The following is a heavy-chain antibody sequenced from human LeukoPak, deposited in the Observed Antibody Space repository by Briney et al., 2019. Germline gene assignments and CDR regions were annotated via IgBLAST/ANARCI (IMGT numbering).Heavy chain of an antibody. V-gene: IGHV4-61*02. D-gene: IGHD7-27*01. J-gene: IGHJ4*02. Sequence: NPSQTLSLTCTVSGGSISSGSYYWSWIRQPAGKGLEWIGRIYTSGSTNYNPSLKSRVTISVDTSKNQFSLKLSSVTAADTAVYFCARGFRGDNFDYWGQGTLVTVSS. CDR2: IYTSGST. CDR1: GGSISSGSYY. CDR3: ARGFRGDNFDY.